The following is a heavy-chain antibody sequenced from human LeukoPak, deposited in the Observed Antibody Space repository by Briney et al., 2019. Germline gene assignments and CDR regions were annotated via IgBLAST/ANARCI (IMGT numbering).Heavy chain of an antibody. CDR3: ARGMDADYDFWSGYPYYFDY. Sequence: KTGGSLSLSCEASGFTFSSYSMNWVRQAPGKGLEWVSSISSSSSYIYYADSVKGRFTISRDNAKNSLYLQMNSLRAEDTAVYYCARGMDADYDFWSGYPYYFDYWGQGTLVTVSS. CDR2: ISSSSSYI. J-gene: IGHJ4*02. D-gene: IGHD3-3*01. CDR1: GFTFSSYS. V-gene: IGHV3-21*01.